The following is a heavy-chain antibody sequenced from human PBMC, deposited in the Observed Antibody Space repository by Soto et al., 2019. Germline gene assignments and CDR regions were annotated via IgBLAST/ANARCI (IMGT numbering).Heavy chain of an antibody. D-gene: IGHD6-13*01. V-gene: IGHV3-23*01. Sequence: EVQLLESGGALVQPGGSLRLSCAASGFTFSSYAMSWVRQAPGKGLEWVSSISGSGDSTHNADSVKGRFTISRDYAKNTLYLQLNRRTGDDTAVYYCANGGLHTGIWYEGYWGQGTLVTVSS. CDR2: ISGSGDST. CDR3: ANGGLHTGIWYEGY. CDR1: GFTFSSYA. J-gene: IGHJ4*02.